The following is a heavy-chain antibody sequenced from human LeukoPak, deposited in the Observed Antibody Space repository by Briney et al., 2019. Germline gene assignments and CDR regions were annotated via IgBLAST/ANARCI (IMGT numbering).Heavy chain of an antibody. V-gene: IGHV1-18*01. CDR3: ARADLTKRPGHYYYYYYYMDV. CDR1: GYTFTSYG. D-gene: IGHD2-2*01. J-gene: IGHJ6*03. Sequence: ASVKVSCKASGYTFTSYGISWVRQAPGQGLEWMGWISAYNGNTNYAQKLQGRVTMTTDTSTSTAYMELSSLRSEDTAVYYCARADLTKRPGHYYYYYYYMDVWGKGTTVTVSS. CDR2: ISAYNGNT.